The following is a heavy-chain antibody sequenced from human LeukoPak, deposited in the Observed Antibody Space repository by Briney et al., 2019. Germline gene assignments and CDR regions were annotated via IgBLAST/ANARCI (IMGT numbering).Heavy chain of an antibody. CDR1: GGSFSGYY. CDR3: ANWDMIERVQSDY. CDR2: INHSGST. Sequence: SETLSLTCAVYGGSFSGYYWSWIRQPPGKGLEWIGEINHSGSTNYNPSLKSRVTISVDTSKNQFSLKLSSVTAADTAVYYCANWDMIERVQSDYWGQGTLVTVSS. V-gene: IGHV4-34*01. J-gene: IGHJ4*02. D-gene: IGHD3-22*01.